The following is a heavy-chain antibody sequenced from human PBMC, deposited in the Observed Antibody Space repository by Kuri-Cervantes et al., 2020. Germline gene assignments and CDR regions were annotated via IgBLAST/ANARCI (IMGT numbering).Heavy chain of an antibody. CDR3: AKEDDYIWGSPDAFDI. V-gene: IGHV4-34*01. CDR2: INHSGST. Sequence: SETLSLTCAVYGGSFSGYYWRWIRQPPGKGLEWIGEINHSGSTNYNPSLKSRVTISVDTSKNQFSPKLSSVTAADTAVYYCAKEDDYIWGSPDAFDIWGQGTMVTVSS. J-gene: IGHJ3*02. D-gene: IGHD3-16*01. CDR1: GGSFSGYY.